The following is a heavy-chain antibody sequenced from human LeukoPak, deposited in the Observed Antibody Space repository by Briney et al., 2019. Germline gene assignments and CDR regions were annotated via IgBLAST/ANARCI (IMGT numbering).Heavy chain of an antibody. V-gene: IGHV4-39*07. CDR2: INHSGST. CDR3: ARGLS. J-gene: IGHJ5*02. Sequence: PSETLSLTCTVSGGSISSSTYYWAWIRQPPGKGLEWIGEINHSGSTNYNPSLKSRVTISVDTSKNQFSLKLSSVTAADTAVYYCARGLSWGQGTLVTVSS. CDR1: GGSISSSTYY.